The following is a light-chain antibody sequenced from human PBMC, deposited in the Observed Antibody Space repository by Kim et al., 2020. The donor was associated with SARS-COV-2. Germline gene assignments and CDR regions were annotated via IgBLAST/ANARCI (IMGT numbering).Light chain of an antibody. CDR1: STNIGAGYD. V-gene: IGLV1-40*01. J-gene: IGLJ1*01. CDR3: QSYDSSLSGYV. Sequence: RVTISCTGSSTNIGAGYDVHCYQQFPGTAPKLLIYGNNDRPSGVPDRFSGSKSGTSASLAITGLQAEDEADYYCQSYDSSLSGYVFGTGTKVTVL. CDR2: GNN.